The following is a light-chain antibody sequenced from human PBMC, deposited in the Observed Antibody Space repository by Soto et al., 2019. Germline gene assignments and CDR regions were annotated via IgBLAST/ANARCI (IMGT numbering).Light chain of an antibody. V-gene: IGKV1-39*01. CDR3: QQSYTPASIT. Sequence: DIQMTQSPSSLSASVGDRVTITCRASQSISRNLNWYQHKPGKAPKLLIYAASSLQNGVPSRFSGGGSGTEFTLSISSLQPEDFGTYCCQQSYTPASITFGQGTRLEIK. CDR2: AAS. CDR1: QSISRN. J-gene: IGKJ5*01.